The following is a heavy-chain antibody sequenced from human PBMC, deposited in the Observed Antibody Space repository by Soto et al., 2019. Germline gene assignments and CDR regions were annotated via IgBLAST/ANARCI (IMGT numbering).Heavy chain of an antibody. CDR2: ISTSGDRV. Sequence: PGGSLRLSCAASGFTFSDYYINWIRQAPGKGLEWISYISTSGDRVFYADSVKGRFTISRDNVKNSVYLQMNSLRVEDTAVYYCARRHQNDFCNNYPYYYYYGMDVWGQGTTVTVSS. J-gene: IGHJ6*02. V-gene: IGHV3-11*01. CDR1: GFTFSDYY. CDR3: ARRHQNDFCNNYPYYYYYGMDV. D-gene: IGHD3-3*01.